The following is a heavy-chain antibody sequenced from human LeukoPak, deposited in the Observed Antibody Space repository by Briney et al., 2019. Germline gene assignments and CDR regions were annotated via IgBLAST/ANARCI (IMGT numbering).Heavy chain of an antibody. CDR2: ISYDGSNK. D-gene: IGHD6-13*01. J-gene: IGHJ6*03. CDR1: GFIVSSNY. Sequence: GGSLRLSCAASGFIVSSNYMSWVRQPPGKGLEWVAVISYDGSNKYYADSVKGRFTISRDNSKNTLYLQMNSLRAEDTAVYYCARARDYIAAAGTYYYYYMDVWGKGTTVTVSS. CDR3: ARARDYIAAAGTYYYYYMDV. V-gene: IGHV3-30-3*01.